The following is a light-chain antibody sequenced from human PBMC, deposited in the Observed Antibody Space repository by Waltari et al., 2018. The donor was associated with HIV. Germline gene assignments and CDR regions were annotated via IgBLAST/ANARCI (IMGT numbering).Light chain of an antibody. CDR3: QQYGSSRFT. Sequence: EIVLTQSPGTLSLSPGERATLSCRASQSVSSSYLAWYQQKPGQAPRLLIYGASSRATGIPDRFSGSGSGTDFTLTISRLEPEDFAVYYCQQYGSSRFTFGPGTKVDIK. CDR1: QSVSSSY. J-gene: IGKJ3*01. V-gene: IGKV3-20*01. CDR2: GAS.